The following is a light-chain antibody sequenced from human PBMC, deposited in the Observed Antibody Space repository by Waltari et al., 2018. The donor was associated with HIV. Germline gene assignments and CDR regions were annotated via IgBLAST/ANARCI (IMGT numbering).Light chain of an antibody. V-gene: IGLV6-57*04. CDR1: SGGIASTY. Sequence: FLLTQPLSVSESPGKTVTISCTRSSGGIASTYGQWYQQRPGSVPTTVIYDHNQRPSGVPDRFSGSIDSSSNSASLTISGLKTEDEADYYCQSYDNWSYVFGTGTKVTVL. CDR3: QSYDNWSYV. CDR2: DHN. J-gene: IGLJ1*01.